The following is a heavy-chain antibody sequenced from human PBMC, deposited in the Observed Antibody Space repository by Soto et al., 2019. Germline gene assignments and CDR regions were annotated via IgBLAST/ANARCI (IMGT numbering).Heavy chain of an antibody. Sequence: ASVKVSCKASGYTFTSYGISWVRQAPGQGLEWMGWISAYNGNTNYAQKLQGRVTMTTYTSTSTAYMELSNLRPVDTAVDYCARDSHPGSSWYLYNWFDPWGQGTLVTVSS. CDR1: GYTFTSYG. V-gene: IGHV1-18*04. CDR3: ARDSHPGSSWYLYNWFDP. CDR2: ISAYNGNT. J-gene: IGHJ5*02. D-gene: IGHD6-13*01.